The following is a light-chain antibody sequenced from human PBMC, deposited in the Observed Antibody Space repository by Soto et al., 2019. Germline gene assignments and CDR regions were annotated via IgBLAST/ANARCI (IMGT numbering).Light chain of an antibody. CDR1: QSISSW. J-gene: IGKJ1*01. V-gene: IGKV1-5*03. CDR2: KAS. Sequence: DIQMTQSPSTLSASVGDRVTITCRASQSISSWLAWYQQKPGKTPKVLIYKASSSESGVPSRFSGSGSGTEFTLTISSLQPDDFATYYCQQYNSYPWTFGQGTKVEIK. CDR3: QQYNSYPWT.